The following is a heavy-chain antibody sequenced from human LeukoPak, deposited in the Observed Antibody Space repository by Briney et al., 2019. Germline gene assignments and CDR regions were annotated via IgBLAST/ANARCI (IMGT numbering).Heavy chain of an antibody. CDR2: ISGGGTST. Sequence: GGSLRLSCAASGFTFSNYAMSWVRQAPGKGLEWVSVISGGGTSTIYADSVKGRFTIFRDNSKNTLYLQMNSLRAEDTAIYSCAKDFRRWAFDYWGQGTLVTVSS. CDR1: GFTFSNYA. J-gene: IGHJ4*02. CDR3: AKDFRRWAFDY. D-gene: IGHD5-24*01. V-gene: IGHV3-23*01.